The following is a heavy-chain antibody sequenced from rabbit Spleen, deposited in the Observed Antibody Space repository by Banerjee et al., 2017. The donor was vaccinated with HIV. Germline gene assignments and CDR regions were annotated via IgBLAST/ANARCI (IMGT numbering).Heavy chain of an antibody. Sequence: QEQLVESGGGLVKPGASLTLACTASGVSFSSSSYMCWVRQAPGKGLEWIGYIDPVFGITYYANWVNGRFSISRENAQNTVFLQMTSLTAADTATYFCARDGAGGSYFALWGQGTLVTVS. CDR3: ARDGAGGSYFAL. CDR2: IDPVFGIT. CDR1: GVSFSSSS. V-gene: IGHV1S47*01. J-gene: IGHJ3*01. D-gene: IGHD8-1*01.